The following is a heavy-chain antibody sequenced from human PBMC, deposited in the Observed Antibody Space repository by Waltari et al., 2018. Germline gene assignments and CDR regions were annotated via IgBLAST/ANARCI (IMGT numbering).Heavy chain of an antibody. CDR1: GGTFSSYA. CDR3: ASAYYDYIWGSYRHPPTRSPLEN. V-gene: IGHV1-69*13. CDR2: YIPNFVTA. D-gene: IGHD3-16*02. Sequence: QVQLVQSGAEVKKPGSSVKVSCKASGGTFSSYAISWVRQATGQGLEWMGGYIPNFVTANDAQKFEGRVTITADESTSTAYMELSSLRSEDTAVYYCASAYYDYIWGSYRHPPTRSPLENWGQGTLVTVSS. J-gene: IGHJ4*02.